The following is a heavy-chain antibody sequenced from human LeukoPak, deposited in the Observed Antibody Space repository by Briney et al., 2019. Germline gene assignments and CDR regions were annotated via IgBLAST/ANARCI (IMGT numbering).Heavy chain of an antibody. CDR1: GGSISSYY. Sequence: SETLSLTCTVSGGSISSYYWSWIRQPPGKGLEWLGYIYYSGSTNYNPSLKSRVTISVDTSKNQFSLKLSSVTAADTAVYYCAGAYYSSRWYLDYWGQGTLVTVSS. CDR2: IYYSGST. CDR3: AGAYYSSRWYLDY. J-gene: IGHJ4*02. V-gene: IGHV4-59*01. D-gene: IGHD6-13*01.